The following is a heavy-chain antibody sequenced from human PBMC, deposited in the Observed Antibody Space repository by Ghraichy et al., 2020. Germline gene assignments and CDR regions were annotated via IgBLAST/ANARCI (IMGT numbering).Heavy chain of an antibody. V-gene: IGHV1-18*01. J-gene: IGHJ3*02. D-gene: IGHD2-2*01. CDR3: ARTSSTSCYSRGWGCDAFDI. CDR1: GYTFTSYG. CDR2: ISAYTGNT. Sequence: ASVKVSCKASGYTFTSYGISWVRQAPGQGLEWMGWISAYTGNTNYAQKLQGRVTMTTDTSTSTAYMELRSLRSDDTAVYYCARTSSTSCYSRGWGCDAFDIWGQVTMVTVSS.